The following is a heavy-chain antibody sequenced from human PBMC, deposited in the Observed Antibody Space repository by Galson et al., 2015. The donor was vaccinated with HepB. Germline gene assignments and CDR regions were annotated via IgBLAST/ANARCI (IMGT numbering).Heavy chain of an antibody. CDR1: GFPFNNAW. J-gene: IGHJ5*01. D-gene: IGHD2-8*02. CDR2: IKGKTDGETT. CDR3: TTDVYYSTYWSWLDS. V-gene: IGHV3-15*01. Sequence: SLRLSCAASGFPFNNAWMTWVRQAPGMGLEWVGRIKGKTDGETTDYAAPVKGRFTISRDDSKNRLYLQMNSLKPEDTAVYYCTTDVYYSTYWSWLDSWGQGTLVTVSS.